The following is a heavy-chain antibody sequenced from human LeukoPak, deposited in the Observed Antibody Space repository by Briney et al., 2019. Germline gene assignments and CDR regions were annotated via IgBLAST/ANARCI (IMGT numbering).Heavy chain of an antibody. CDR2: IYHSGAT. CDR3: ARKSPTSGSYGWYFDY. CDR1: GGSISNYY. Sequence: PSETLSLTCTVSGGSISNYYWSWIRQPPGKGLEWSGYIYHSGATNYNPSLRSRVTISVDTSNNQFSLNLRSVTAADTAIYYCARKSPTSGSYGWYFDYWGQGALVTVSS. D-gene: IGHD1-26*01. V-gene: IGHV4-59*01. J-gene: IGHJ4*02.